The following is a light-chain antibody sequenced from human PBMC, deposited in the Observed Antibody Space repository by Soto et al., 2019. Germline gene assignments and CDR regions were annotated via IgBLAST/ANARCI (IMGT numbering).Light chain of an antibody. V-gene: IGLV2-18*01. CDR1: SSDVGSYNR. Sequence: QSVLTQPPSVSGSPGQSVTISCTGTSSDVGSYNRVSWYQQPPGTAPKLMIYEVSNRPSGAPDRFSGSKSGNTASLTISGLQAEDEADYYCSLYTSSSTLYVFGTGTKVTVL. CDR3: SLYTSSSTLYV. CDR2: EVS. J-gene: IGLJ1*01.